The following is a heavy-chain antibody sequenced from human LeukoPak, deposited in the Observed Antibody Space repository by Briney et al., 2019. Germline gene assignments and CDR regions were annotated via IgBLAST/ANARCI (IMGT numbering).Heavy chain of an antibody. V-gene: IGHV3-30*04. CDR3: AKDGYSSGIGD. CDR1: GFTFSSYA. J-gene: IGHJ4*02. Sequence: PGGSLRLSCAASGFTFSSYAMHWVRQAPGKGLEWVAVISYDGSNKYYADSVKGRFTISRDNSKNTLYLQMNSLRAEDTAVYYCAKDGYSSGIGDWGQGTLVTVSS. D-gene: IGHD6-19*01. CDR2: ISYDGSNK.